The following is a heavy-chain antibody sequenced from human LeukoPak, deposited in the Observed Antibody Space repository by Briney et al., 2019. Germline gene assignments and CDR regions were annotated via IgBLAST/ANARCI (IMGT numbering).Heavy chain of an antibody. CDR2: INPNSGGT. Sequence: ASVKVSCKASGYTFTGYYMHWVRQAPGQGLEWMGWINPNSGGTNYAQKFQGRVTMTRDTSISTAYIELSRLRSDDTAVYYCARATTGTTSRYMDVWGKGTTVTVSS. J-gene: IGHJ6*03. CDR1: GYTFTGYY. CDR3: ARATTGTTSRYMDV. V-gene: IGHV1-2*02. D-gene: IGHD1-1*01.